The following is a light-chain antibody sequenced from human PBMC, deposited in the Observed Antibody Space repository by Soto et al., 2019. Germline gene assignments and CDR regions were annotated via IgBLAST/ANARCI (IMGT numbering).Light chain of an antibody. CDR2: GAS. CDR3: QKYGSSPQT. Sequence: EIVMTQSPGTLSLSPGERATLSCRASQSVSSSYLAWYQQKPGQAPRLLIYGASSRATGIPDRFSGSASGTDFTLTISRLEPEDFEVYYCQKYGSSPQTFGQGPRWIS. V-gene: IGKV3-20*01. CDR1: QSVSSSY. J-gene: IGKJ1*01.